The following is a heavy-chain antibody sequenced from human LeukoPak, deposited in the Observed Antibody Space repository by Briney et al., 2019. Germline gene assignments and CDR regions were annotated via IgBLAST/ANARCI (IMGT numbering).Heavy chain of an antibody. V-gene: IGHV1-2*04. J-gene: IGHJ1*01. CDR2: INPNSGGK. Sequence: ASVKVSCKASGYTFTGYYMHWVRQAPGQGLEWMGWINPNSGGKNYAQKLQGWVTMTRDTSISTAYMELSRLRSDDTAVYYCARGAGMAAAGGYFQHWGQGTLVTVSS. CDR3: ARGAGMAAAGGYFQH. CDR1: GYTFTGYY. D-gene: IGHD6-13*01.